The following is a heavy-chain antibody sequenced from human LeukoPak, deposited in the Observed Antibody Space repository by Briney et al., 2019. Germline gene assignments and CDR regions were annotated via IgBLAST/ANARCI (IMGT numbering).Heavy chain of an antibody. CDR1: GYTFTCYY. D-gene: IGHD3-3*01. CDR2: INPNSGGT. J-gene: IGHJ5*02. V-gene: IGHV1-2*04. CDR3: ARVPLRGVATNWFDP. Sequence: GASVKVSCKASGYTFTCYYMHWVRQAPGQGLEWMGWINPNSGGTNYAKKFQGWVTMTRDTSISTAYMELSRLRSDDTAVYYCARVPLRGVATNWFDPWGQGTLVTVSS.